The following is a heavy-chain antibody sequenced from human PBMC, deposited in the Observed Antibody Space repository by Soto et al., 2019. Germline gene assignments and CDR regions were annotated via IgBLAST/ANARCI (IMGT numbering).Heavy chain of an antibody. J-gene: IGHJ4*02. CDR3: ARLRYDILTGYSPFDY. V-gene: IGHV5-51*01. CDR1: GYSFTSYW. D-gene: IGHD3-9*01. Sequence: GESLKISCKGSGYSFTSYWIGWVRQMPGKGLEWMGIIYPGDSDTRYSPSFQGQVTISADKSISTAYRQWSSLKASDTAMYYCARLRYDILTGYSPFDYWGQGTLVTVSS. CDR2: IYPGDSDT.